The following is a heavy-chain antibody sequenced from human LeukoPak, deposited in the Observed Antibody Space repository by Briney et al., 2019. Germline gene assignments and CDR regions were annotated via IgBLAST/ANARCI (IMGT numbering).Heavy chain of an antibody. CDR2: INPSGGST. CDR1: GYTFTGSY. CDR3: VGSSPPSRSVDYYYYMDV. Sequence: GASVKVSCKASGYTFTGSYMHWVRQAPGQGLEWMGIINPSGGSTSYAQKFQGRVTMTRDMSTSTVYMELSSLRSEDTAVYYCVGSSPPSRSVDYYYYMDVWGKGTTVTVSS. D-gene: IGHD3-10*01. V-gene: IGHV1-46*01. J-gene: IGHJ6*03.